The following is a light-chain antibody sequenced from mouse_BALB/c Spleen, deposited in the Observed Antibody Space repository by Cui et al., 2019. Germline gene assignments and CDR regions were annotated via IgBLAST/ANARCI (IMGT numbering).Light chain of an antibody. CDR2: LAS. Sequence: NIVLTKSPASLAGSLGPRATISGRASESVDSYGNSFMHWYQQKPGQPPKLLIYLASNLGSGVPARFSGRGSRTDFTLTIDPVEADDAATYYCQQNNEDPFTFGSGTKLEIK. J-gene: IGKJ4*01. CDR1: ESVDSYGNSF. V-gene: IGKV3-10*01. CDR3: QQNNEDPFT.